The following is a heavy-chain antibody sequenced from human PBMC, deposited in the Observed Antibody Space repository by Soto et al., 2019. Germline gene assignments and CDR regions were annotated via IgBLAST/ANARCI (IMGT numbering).Heavy chain of an antibody. CDR1: GGTFGSYA. Sequence: QVQLVQSGAEVKKPGSSVTVSCKASGGTFGSYAISWVRQAPGQGLEWMGGIIPIPGTANYAQKFQGRVTIAADESTSTAYMGLSSLGSEDTAVYYCARSQGSSTSLEIYYYYYYGMDVWGQGTTVTVSS. V-gene: IGHV1-69*01. D-gene: IGHD2-2*01. CDR2: IIPIPGTA. CDR3: ARSQGSSTSLEIYYYYYYGMDV. J-gene: IGHJ6*02.